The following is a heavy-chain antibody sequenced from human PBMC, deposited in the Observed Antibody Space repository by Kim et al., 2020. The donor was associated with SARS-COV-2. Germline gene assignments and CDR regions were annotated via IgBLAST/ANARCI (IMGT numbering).Heavy chain of an antibody. CDR2: INEDGGDK. CDR3: ARDGYSGYDKAFDY. V-gene: IGHV3-7*03. J-gene: IGHJ4*02. D-gene: IGHD5-12*01. CDR1: GFTFSRFW. Sequence: GGSLRLSCAASGFTFSRFWMSWVRQAPGKGLEWVANINEDGGDKYCVDSVKGRFTISRDNAKNSLYLQMNSLGAEDTAVYYCARDGYSGYDKAFDYWGQGTRVTVSS.